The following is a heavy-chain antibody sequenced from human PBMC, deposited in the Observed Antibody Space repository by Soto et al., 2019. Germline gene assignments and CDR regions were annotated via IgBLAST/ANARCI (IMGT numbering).Heavy chain of an antibody. V-gene: IGHV2-26*01. J-gene: IGHJ4*02. CDR2: IFSNDIQ. D-gene: IGHD2-15*01. CDR3: ARTPDIEVGFDY. Sequence: QVTLKESGPVLVNPTETLTLTCTVSGFSVTNGKMGVSWIRQPPGKALEWHAHIFSNDIQSYSTSLKSRLTIPKDTSKSQVLLTMTNVDPADTGTYYCARTPDIEVGFDYWGQGAQVTVSS. CDR1: GFSVTNGKMG.